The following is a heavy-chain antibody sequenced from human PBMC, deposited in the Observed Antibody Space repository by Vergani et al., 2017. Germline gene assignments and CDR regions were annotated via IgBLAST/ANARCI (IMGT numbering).Heavy chain of an antibody. CDR2: IYYSWST. J-gene: IGHJ5*02. D-gene: IGHD2-2*01. Sequence: QVQLQESGPGLVKPSQTLSLTCTVSGGPISSGDYYWSWTRQPPGKGLEWIGYIYYSWSTYYNPSLKSRVTISVDTSKNQFSLKLSSVTAADTAVYYCAHGLVVAAATVPWPDWFDPWGQGTLVAVSS. CDR1: GGPISSGDYY. CDR3: AHGLVVAAATVPWPDWFDP. V-gene: IGHV4-30-4*01.